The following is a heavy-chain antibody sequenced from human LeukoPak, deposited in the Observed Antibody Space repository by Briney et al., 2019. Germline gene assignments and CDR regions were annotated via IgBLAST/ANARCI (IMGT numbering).Heavy chain of an antibody. V-gene: IGHV1-18*01. J-gene: IGHJ5*02. Sequence: GASVKVSCKSSGYTFTRFGISWVRQAPGQGLEWMGWISAYDGNTNYAQEVQGRVTFTIDTSTSTAYMELRSMRSDDTAVYYCARDKVIATAGTTNWLDPWGQGTLVTVSS. CDR3: ARDKVIATAGTTNWLDP. CDR2: ISAYDGNT. CDR1: GYTFTRFG. D-gene: IGHD6-13*01.